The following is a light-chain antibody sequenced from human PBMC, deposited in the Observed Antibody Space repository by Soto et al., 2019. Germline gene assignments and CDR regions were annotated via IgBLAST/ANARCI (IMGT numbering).Light chain of an antibody. J-gene: IGLJ1*01. Sequence: QSALTQPASGSGSPGQSITISCTGTSSDVGGYNYVSWYQQHPGKAPKLMIYDVSNRPSGVSNRFSGSKSGNTASLTISGLQAEDEADYYCSSYRSRSTLLYVFGTGTKVTVL. CDR1: SSDVGGYNY. V-gene: IGLV2-14*01. CDR3: SSYRSRSTLLYV. CDR2: DVS.